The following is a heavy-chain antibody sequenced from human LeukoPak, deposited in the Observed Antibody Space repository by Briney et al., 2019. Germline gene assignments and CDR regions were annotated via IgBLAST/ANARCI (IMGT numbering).Heavy chain of an antibody. D-gene: IGHD1-14*01. Sequence: QPGGSLRLSCAASGFTVITNDMTWVRHAPGKGLEWVSALYSDGNTKYADSVQGRFPISRDKSKTTLYLEMISLSPDDTAVYYCARGVEPLAANTLAYWGQGTLVTVSS. CDR3: ARGVEPLAANTLAY. J-gene: IGHJ4*02. CDR2: LYSDGNT. CDR1: GFTVITND. V-gene: IGHV3-53*01.